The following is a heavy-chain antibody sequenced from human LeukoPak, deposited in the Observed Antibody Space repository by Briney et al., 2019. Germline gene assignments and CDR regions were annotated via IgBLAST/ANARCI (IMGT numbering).Heavy chain of an antibody. V-gene: IGHV1-24*01. Sequence: ASVKVSCKVSGYTLTELSMHWVRQAPGKGVEWMGGFDPEDGETIYAQKFQGRVTMTEDTSTDTAYMELSSLRSEDTAVYYCATARYSSGWYGGFDYWGQGTLVTVSS. CDR1: GYTLTELS. CDR3: ATARYSSGWYGGFDY. D-gene: IGHD6-19*01. CDR2: FDPEDGET. J-gene: IGHJ4*02.